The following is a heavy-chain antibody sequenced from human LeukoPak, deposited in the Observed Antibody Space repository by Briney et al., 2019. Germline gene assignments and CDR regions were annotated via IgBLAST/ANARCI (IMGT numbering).Heavy chain of an antibody. D-gene: IGHD3-10*01. J-gene: IGHJ4*02. Sequence: GASVKVSCKASGYTFTSYGISWVRQAPGQGLEWMGWINPNSGGTNYAQKFQGRVTMTRDTSISTAYMELSRLRSDDTAVYYCARGAMTYYYGSGPFDYWGQGTLVTVSS. CDR1: GYTFTSYG. CDR2: INPNSGGT. CDR3: ARGAMTYYYGSGPFDY. V-gene: IGHV1-2*02.